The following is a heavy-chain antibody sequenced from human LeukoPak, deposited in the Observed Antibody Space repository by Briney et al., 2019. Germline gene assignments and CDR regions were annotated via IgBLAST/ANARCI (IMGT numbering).Heavy chain of an antibody. CDR1: GYTFTSYY. Sequence: ASVKVSCKASGYTFTSYYMHWVRQAPGQGLEWMGIINPSGGSTSYAQKFQGRVTMTRDTSTSTVYMELSSLRSEDTAVYYCARDPYYYDSSGYKGAFDIWGQGTMVTVSS. D-gene: IGHD3-22*01. J-gene: IGHJ3*02. CDR2: INPSGGST. CDR3: ARDPYYYDSSGYKGAFDI. V-gene: IGHV1-46*01.